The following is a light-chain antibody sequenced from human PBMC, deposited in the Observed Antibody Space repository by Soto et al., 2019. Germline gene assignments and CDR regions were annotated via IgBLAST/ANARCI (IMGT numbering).Light chain of an antibody. CDR2: SAS. CDR1: QSISNS. V-gene: IGKV1-27*01. J-gene: IGKJ4*02. CDR3: QRNNIASRT. Sequence: DIQVTQSPSSLSVSVGDRGTLSCRESQSISNSLAWYQQKPGKAPKLLIYSASNLQSGVPSRFSGSGSGTDFTLTISSLQPEDVSTYYSQRNNIASRTVGGGTKVDIK.